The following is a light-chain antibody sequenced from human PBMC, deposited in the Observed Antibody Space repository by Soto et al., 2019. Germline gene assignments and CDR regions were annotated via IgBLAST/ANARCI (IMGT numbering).Light chain of an antibody. CDR3: QQYGRSPPLT. Sequence: EIVLTQSPGTLSLSPGERATVSCRASQSVTNNYLAWYQQKPGQAPRLLIYAASNRVTGIPDRFSGSGSGTDFTLTISRLEPEDSAVYYCQQYGRSPPLTFGPGTKVYIK. CDR1: QSVTNNY. CDR2: AAS. V-gene: IGKV3-20*01. J-gene: IGKJ3*01.